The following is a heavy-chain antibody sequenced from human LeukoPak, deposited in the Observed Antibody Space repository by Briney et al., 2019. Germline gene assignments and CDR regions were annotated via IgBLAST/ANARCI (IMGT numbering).Heavy chain of an antibody. J-gene: IGHJ4*02. CDR2: IYYSGST. Sequence: PSETLSLTCTVSGGSISTYYWNWIRQPPGRGLEWIGYIYYSGSTNYNPSLKSRVTISVDTSKNQFSLKLSSVTAADTAVYYCARAAYSGSYHSDYWGQGTLVTVSS. CDR1: GGSISTYY. V-gene: IGHV4-59*01. D-gene: IGHD1-26*01. CDR3: ARAAYSGSYHSDY.